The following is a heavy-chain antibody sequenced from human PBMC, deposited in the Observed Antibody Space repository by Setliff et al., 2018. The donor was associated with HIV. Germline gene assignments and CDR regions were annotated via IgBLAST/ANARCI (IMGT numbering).Heavy chain of an antibody. CDR3: AREGRPYYDSGRNWFDP. D-gene: IGHD3-10*01. CDR2: IIPIFGKT. CDR1: GGTFSNYG. J-gene: IGHJ5*02. Sequence: SVKVSCKASGGTFSNYGISWVRQAPGQGLEWMGGIIPIFGKTNYAQNFQGRVTITADESTSTAYMESNTLRSEDTAIYYCAREGRPYYDSGRNWFDPWGQGTLVTVSS. V-gene: IGHV1-69*13.